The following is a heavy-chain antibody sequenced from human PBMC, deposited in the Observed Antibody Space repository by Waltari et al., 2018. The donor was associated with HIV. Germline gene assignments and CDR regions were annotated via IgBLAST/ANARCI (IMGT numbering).Heavy chain of an antibody. CDR3: VRHPYSDYSLVWVDS. D-gene: IGHD4-17*01. Sequence: EVQLLESGGGLVQTGGYLRLSCAASGFTFSSHAIGWVRQAPGKGLEWVSIISGIGYSMNYADSAKGHFTISRDNSKNVLYLQMNSLRVEDTAIYYCVRHPYSDYSLVWVDSWGQGTLVSVSS. J-gene: IGHJ5*01. CDR1: GFTFSSHA. V-gene: IGHV3-23*01. CDR2: ISGIGYSM.